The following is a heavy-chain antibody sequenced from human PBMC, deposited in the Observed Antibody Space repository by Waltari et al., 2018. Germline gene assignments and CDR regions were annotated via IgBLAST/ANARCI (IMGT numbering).Heavy chain of an antibody. J-gene: IGHJ6*02. D-gene: IGHD6-6*01. CDR3: ARDEGYSSSSGGYYHYGMDV. Sequence: QVQLQESGPGLVKPSETLSLTCAVSGYSISSGYYWGWIRQPPGKGLEWIGSIYHSGRTYYNPSLKSRVTISVDTSKNQFSLKLSSVTAADTAVYYCARDEGYSSSSGGYYHYGMDVWGQGTTVTVSS. CDR1: GYSISSGYY. V-gene: IGHV4-38-2*02. CDR2: IYHSGRT.